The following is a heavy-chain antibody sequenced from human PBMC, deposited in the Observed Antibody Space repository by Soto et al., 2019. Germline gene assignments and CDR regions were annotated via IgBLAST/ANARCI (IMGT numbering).Heavy chain of an antibody. D-gene: IGHD6-19*01. CDR3: ARELHPRYGSVWLLDVYFFDS. J-gene: IGHJ4*02. CDR1: GFTFSTYW. CDR2: IKHDGSGV. V-gene: IGHV3-7*01. Sequence: DVQLVQSGGGLVQPGGSLRLSCAASGFTFSTYWMSWVRQAPGEGLEWVANIKHDGSGVYYVDSVKGRFTISRDNAKNSLYLQLNSLRGEDTAVYYCARELHPRYGSVWLLDVYFFDSWGQGSLVTVSS.